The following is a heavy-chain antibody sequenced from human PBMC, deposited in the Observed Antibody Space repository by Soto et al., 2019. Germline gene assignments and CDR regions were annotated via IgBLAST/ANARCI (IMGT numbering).Heavy chain of an antibody. D-gene: IGHD3-10*01. Sequence: GGSLRLSCAASGFTVSSNYMSWVRQAPGKGLEWVSVIYSGGSTYYADSVKGRFTISRDNSKNTLYLQMNSLRAEDTVVYYCARDRALWFGSYDYWGQGTLVTVSS. CDR2: IYSGGST. CDR1: GFTVSSNY. V-gene: IGHV3-66*01. CDR3: ARDRALWFGSYDY. J-gene: IGHJ4*02.